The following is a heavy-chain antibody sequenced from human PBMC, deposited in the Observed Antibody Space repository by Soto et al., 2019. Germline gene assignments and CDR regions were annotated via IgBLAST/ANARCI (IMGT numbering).Heavy chain of an antibody. J-gene: IGHJ4*02. Sequence: SETLSLTCAVYGGSFSGYYWSWIRQPPGKGLEWIGEINHSGSTNYNPSLKSRVTISVDTSKNQFSLKLSSVTAADTAVYYCARGGKSIFDHWGQGTLVTVSS. CDR2: INHSGST. CDR1: GGSFSGYY. V-gene: IGHV4-34*01. CDR3: ARGGKSIFDH.